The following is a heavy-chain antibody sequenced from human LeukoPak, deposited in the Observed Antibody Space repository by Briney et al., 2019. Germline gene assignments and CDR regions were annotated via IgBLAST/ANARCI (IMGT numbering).Heavy chain of an antibody. Sequence: ASVKVSCKASGYTFTSYYMHWVRQAPGQGLEWMGIINPSGGSTSYAQKFQGRVTMTRDTSTSTAYMELRSLRSDDTAVYYCARVTPYYYGSELGDYFDYWGQGTLVTVSS. J-gene: IGHJ4*02. V-gene: IGHV1-46*01. CDR1: GYTFTSYY. CDR3: ARVTPYYYGSELGDYFDY. D-gene: IGHD3-10*01. CDR2: INPSGGST.